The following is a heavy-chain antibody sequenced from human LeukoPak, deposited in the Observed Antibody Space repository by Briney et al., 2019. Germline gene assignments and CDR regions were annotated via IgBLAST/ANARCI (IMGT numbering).Heavy chain of an antibody. V-gene: IGHV1-8*03. CDR2: MNPNSGNT. J-gene: IGHJ4*02. Sequence: ASVKVSCKTSGYTFTSYDINWVRQASGQGLEWMGWMNPNSGNTGSAQKFQGRVTLTRNTSITTAYMELNSLTSDDTAVYYCARGASRSFDYWGQGTLVTVSS. CDR3: ARGASRSFDY. CDR1: GYTFTSYD.